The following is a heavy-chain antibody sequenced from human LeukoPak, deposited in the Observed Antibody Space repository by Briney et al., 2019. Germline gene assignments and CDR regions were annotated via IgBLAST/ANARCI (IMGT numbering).Heavy chain of an antibody. V-gene: IGHV3-15*01. Sequence: GGSLRLSCAASGFTFSNAWMSWVRQAPGKGLEWVGRIKRKTDGGTTDYAAPVKGRFTISRDDSKNTLYLQMNSLKTEDTAVYYCTTDGGDYWGQGTLVTVSS. CDR1: GFTFSNAW. J-gene: IGHJ4*02. CDR3: TTDGGDY. CDR2: IKRKTDGGTT.